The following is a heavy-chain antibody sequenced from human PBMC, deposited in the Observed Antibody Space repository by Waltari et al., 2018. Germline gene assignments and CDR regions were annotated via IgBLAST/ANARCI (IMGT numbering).Heavy chain of an antibody. CDR1: GYTLTELS. CDR2: FDPEDGET. Sequence: QVQLVQSGAEVKKHGASVKVSCKVSGYTLTELSMHWVRQAPGKGLEWMGGFDPEDGETIYAQKFQGRVTMTEDTSTDTAYMELSSLRSEDTAVYYCATEKSGQVGANVYFDYWGQGTLVTVSS. V-gene: IGHV1-24*01. CDR3: ATEKSGQVGANVYFDY. J-gene: IGHJ4*02. D-gene: IGHD1-26*01.